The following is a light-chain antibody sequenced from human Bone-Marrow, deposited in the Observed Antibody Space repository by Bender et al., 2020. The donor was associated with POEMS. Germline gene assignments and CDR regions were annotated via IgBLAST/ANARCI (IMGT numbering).Light chain of an antibody. Sequence: QSALTQPASVSGSPGQSITISCTGTSSDVGSYNLVSWYQHHPGKAPKLIIYEVSKRPSGVPDRFSGSKSGNTASLTVSGLQAEDEADYYCSSYAGDYFYVLFGGGTRVTVL. J-gene: IGLJ3*02. CDR2: EVS. CDR3: SSYAGDYFYVL. V-gene: IGLV2-23*02. CDR1: SSDVGSYNL.